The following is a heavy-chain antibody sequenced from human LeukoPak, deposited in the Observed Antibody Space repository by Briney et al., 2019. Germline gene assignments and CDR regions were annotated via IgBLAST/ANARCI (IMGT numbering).Heavy chain of an antibody. J-gene: IGHJ4*02. CDR2: MNPNSGNT. V-gene: IGHV1-8*03. CDR1: GYTFTSYD. CDR3: ARAGYCGGDCYCFSY. D-gene: IGHD2-21*01. Sequence: GASVKLSCKASGYTFTSYDINWVRQANGQGLEWMGWMNPNSGNTGYAQKSQGRVTITRKTSISTAYMGLSSSRSEDTAAHFCARAGYCGGDCYCFSYWGQGTLVSVSS.